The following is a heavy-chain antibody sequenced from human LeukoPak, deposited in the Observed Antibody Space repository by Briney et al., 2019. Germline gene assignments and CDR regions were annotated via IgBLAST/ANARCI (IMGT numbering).Heavy chain of an antibody. D-gene: IGHD6-13*01. CDR3: AKDLHGSSWYEPSFDY. Sequence: PGGSLRLYCAASGFTFSSYGMHWVRQAPGKGLEWVAVISYDGSNKYYADSVKGRFTISRDNSKNTLYLQMNSLRAEDTAVYYCAKDLHGSSWYEPSFDYWGQGTLVTVSS. CDR1: GFTFSSYG. V-gene: IGHV3-30*18. J-gene: IGHJ4*02. CDR2: ISYDGSNK.